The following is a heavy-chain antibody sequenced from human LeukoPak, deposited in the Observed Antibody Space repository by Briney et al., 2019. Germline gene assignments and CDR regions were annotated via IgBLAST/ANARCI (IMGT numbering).Heavy chain of an antibody. CDR1: GYTFTSYG. V-gene: IGHV1-18*01. CDR2: ISAYNGHT. D-gene: IGHD1-26*01. Sequence: ASVKVSCKASGYTFTSYGISWVRQAPGQGLEWMGWISAYNGHTNYTQKLQGRVTMTTDTSTSTAYMELRSLRSDDTAVYYCASEMGALDAFDIWGQGTMVTVSS. J-gene: IGHJ3*02. CDR3: ASEMGALDAFDI.